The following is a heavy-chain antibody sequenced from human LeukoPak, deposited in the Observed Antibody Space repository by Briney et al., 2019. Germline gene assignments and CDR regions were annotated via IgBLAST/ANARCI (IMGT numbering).Heavy chain of an antibody. CDR2: IYTSGST. Sequence: PSETLSLTCTVSGGSVSSYYWSWIRQAAGKGLEWIGRIYTSGSTNYNPSLKSRVTMSVDTSKNQFSLKLSSVTAADTAVYYCARAGYSSGWYYIDYWGQGTLVTVSS. V-gene: IGHV4-4*07. J-gene: IGHJ4*02. D-gene: IGHD6-19*01. CDR3: ARAGYSSGWYYIDY. CDR1: GGSVSSYY.